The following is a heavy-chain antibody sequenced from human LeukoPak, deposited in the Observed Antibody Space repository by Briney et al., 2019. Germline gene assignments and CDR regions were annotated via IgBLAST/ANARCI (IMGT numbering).Heavy chain of an antibody. D-gene: IGHD6-13*01. CDR2: IIPILGIA. CDR3: ARAAAGTEGGDY. CDR1: GGTFSSYA. Sequence: GSSVKVSCKASGGTFSSYAISWVRQAPGQGLEWMGRIIPILGIANYAQKFQGRVTITADKSTSTTYMELRSLRSEDTAVYYCARAAAGTEGGDYWGQGTLVTVSS. J-gene: IGHJ4*02. V-gene: IGHV1-69*04.